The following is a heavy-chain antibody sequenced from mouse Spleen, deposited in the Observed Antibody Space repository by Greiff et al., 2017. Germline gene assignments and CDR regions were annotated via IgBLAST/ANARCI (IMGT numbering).Heavy chain of an antibody. J-gene: IGHJ1*01. CDR3: ARGVYYGDYYWYFDV. V-gene: IGHV1-53*01. CDR1: GYTFTSYW. D-gene: IGHD2-13*01. CDR2: INPSNGGT. Sequence: QVQLQQPGTELVKPGASVKLSCKASGYTFTSYWMHWVKQRPGQGLEWIGNINPSNGGTNYNEKFKSKATLTVDKSSSTAYMQLSSLTSEDSAVYYCARGVYYGDYYWYFDVWGAGTTVTVSS.